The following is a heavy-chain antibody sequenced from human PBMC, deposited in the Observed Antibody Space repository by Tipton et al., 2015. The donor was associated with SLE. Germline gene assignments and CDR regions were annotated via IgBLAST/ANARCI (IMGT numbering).Heavy chain of an antibody. CDR1: GFAFTSSW. CDR3: ARTFVECDVNSCSGRQLDY. J-gene: IGHJ4*02. CDR2: VFNSGST. D-gene: IGHD3-10*01. V-gene: IGHV4-59*01. Sequence: LRLSCAASGFAFTSSWMNWVRQPPGKGLEWLGYVFNSGSTNYNPSLKSRVTILVDTSKNQFSLKLTSVTSADTAMYYCARTFVECDVNSCSGRQLDYWGQGTQVTVSS.